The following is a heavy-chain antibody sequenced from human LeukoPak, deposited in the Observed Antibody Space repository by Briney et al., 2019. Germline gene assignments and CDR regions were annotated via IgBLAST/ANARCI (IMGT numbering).Heavy chain of an antibody. V-gene: IGHV3-7*03. D-gene: IGHD3-10*01. CDR2: INHDGSEI. J-gene: IGHJ5*02. Sequence: GGSLRLSCAASGFTVSSNYMNWVRQAPGKGLEWLASINHDGSEIYYVDSVKGRFTISRDNAKNSLYLQMNSLRAEDTALYYCAKSGVRDLRDWFDPWGQGTLVTVSS. CDR1: GFTVSSNY. CDR3: AKSGVRDLRDWFDP.